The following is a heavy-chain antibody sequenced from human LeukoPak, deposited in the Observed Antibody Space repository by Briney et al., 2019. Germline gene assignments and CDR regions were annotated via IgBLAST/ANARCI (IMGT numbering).Heavy chain of an antibody. D-gene: IGHD5-24*01. CDR3: ARPQMATIRPLGDF. CDR2: VIPILDTA. CDR1: GGTFNAYA. V-gene: IGHV1-69*04. Sequence: ASVKVSCKASGGTFNAYAINWVRQAPGQGLEWVGRVIPILDTANYAQKFQGRVTITADKSTSTAYMELSSLRSEDTAVYFCARPQMATIRPLGDFWGQGTLVTVSS. J-gene: IGHJ4*02.